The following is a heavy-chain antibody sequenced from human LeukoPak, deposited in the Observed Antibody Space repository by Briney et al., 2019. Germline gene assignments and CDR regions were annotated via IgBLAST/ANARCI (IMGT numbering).Heavy chain of an antibody. Sequence: GESLRPSSPASALTSSSNWMSWDRQAPGKGLEWVANIKQDGSEKYYVNSVKGRFTIARDNAKNSLYLQMNSLRAEGTAVYYCARGVGDGECLDYWGQGTLVTVSP. V-gene: IGHV3-7*01. CDR2: IKQDGSEK. CDR1: ALTSSSNW. CDR3: ARGVGDGECLDY. J-gene: IGHJ4*02. D-gene: IGHD3-10*01.